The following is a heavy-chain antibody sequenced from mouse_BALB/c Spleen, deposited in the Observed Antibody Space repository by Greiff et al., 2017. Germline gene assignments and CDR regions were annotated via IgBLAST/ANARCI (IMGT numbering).Heavy chain of an antibody. CDR3: ARWERDAMDD. V-gene: IGHV1-67*01. CDR2: ISTYYGNT. CDR1: GYTFTDYA. J-gene: IGHJ4*01. D-gene: IGHD4-1*01. Sequence: VQLQPSGPELVRPGVSVKISCKGSGYTFTDYAMHWVKQSHAKSLEWIGVISTYYGNTNYNQKFKGKATMTVDKSSSTAYMELARLTSEDSAIYYCARWERDAMDDWGQGTSVTVSS.